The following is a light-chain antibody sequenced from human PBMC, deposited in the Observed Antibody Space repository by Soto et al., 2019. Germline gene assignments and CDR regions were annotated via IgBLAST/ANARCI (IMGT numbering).Light chain of an antibody. Sequence: EIVMTQSPATLSLSHGERATLSCRASQSVSSNLAWYQQKPGQAPRLLIYGASTRATGIPARFSGSGSGTEFTLTISSLQSEDFAVYYCQQYNNWPSWTFGQGTKVDI. V-gene: IGKV3-15*01. CDR2: GAS. J-gene: IGKJ1*01. CDR3: QQYNNWPSWT. CDR1: QSVSSN.